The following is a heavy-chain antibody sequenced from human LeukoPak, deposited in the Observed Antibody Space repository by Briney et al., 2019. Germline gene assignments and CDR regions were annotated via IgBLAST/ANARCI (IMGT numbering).Heavy chain of an antibody. CDR2: ISSSSSYI. D-gene: IGHD2-2*01. CDR3: ANVLGYCSSTSCWPFDY. CDR1: GFTFSSYN. J-gene: IGHJ4*02. V-gene: IGHV3-21*04. Sequence: PGGSLRLSCATSGFTFSSYNMNWVRQAPGRGLEWVSSISSSSSYIYYADSVKGRFTISRDNSKNTLYLQMNSLRAEDTAVYYCANVLGYCSSTSCWPFDYWGQGTLVTVSS.